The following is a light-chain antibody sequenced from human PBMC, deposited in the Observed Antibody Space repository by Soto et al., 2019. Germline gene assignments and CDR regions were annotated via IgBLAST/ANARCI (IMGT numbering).Light chain of an antibody. J-gene: IGKJ2*01. CDR3: QQYNSYPYT. V-gene: IGKV1-5*01. Sequence: DIQMTQSHSTLSASVGDRVTITCRASQSISSWLAWYQQKPGKAPKLLIYDASSLESGVPSRFSGSGSGTEFTLTISSMQPDDFATYSCQQYNSYPYTFGQGTKVDIK. CDR2: DAS. CDR1: QSISSW.